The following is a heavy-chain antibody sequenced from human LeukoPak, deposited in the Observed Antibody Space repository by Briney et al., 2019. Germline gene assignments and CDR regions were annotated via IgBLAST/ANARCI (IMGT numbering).Heavy chain of an antibody. D-gene: IGHD4-4*01. V-gene: IGHV3-74*01. CDR2: INSDGIST. CDR1: GFTLSSYW. Sequence: PGGSLRLSCVASGFTLSSYWMHWVRQTPGKGPVWVSRINSDGISTSYADSVKGRFTISRDNAKNTLYLQMNSLRAEDTAVYYCARGNSHSFDYWGKGALVTVSS. CDR3: ARGNSHSFDY. J-gene: IGHJ4*02.